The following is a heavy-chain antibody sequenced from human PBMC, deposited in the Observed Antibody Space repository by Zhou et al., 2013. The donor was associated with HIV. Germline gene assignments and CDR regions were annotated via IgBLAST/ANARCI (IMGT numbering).Heavy chain of an antibody. CDR3: SRDDKAILLRPMGYYYMDV. CDR2: ILPIFGTV. J-gene: IGHJ6*03. V-gene: IGHV1-69*05. Sequence: QVQLVQSGAEVKKPGSSVKVSCKASGGTFGSHSISWVRQAPGQGLEWMGGILPIFGTVDYAQKFKGRVSITTDEATNTVYMELSSLRSEDTAVYYCSRDDKAILLRPMGYYYMDVWGKGTTVSVSS. CDR1: GGTFGSHS. D-gene: IGHD3-3*02.